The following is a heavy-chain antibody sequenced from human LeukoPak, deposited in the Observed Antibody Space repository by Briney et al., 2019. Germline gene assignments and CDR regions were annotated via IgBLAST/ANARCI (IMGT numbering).Heavy chain of an antibody. D-gene: IGHD6-25*01. J-gene: IGHJ4*02. CDR1: GYTLTELS. CDR2: FDPEDGET. CDR3: ASYTLSAAERPFDY. Sequence: GASVKVSCKVSGYTLTELSMHWVRQAPGKGLEWMEGFDPEDGETIYAQKFQGRVTMTEDTSTDTAYMELSSLRSEDTAVYYCASYTLSAAERPFDYWGQGTLVTVSS. V-gene: IGHV1-24*01.